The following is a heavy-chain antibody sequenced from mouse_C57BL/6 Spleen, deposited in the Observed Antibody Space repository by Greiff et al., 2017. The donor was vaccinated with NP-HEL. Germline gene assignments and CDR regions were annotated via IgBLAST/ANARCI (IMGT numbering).Heavy chain of an antibody. J-gene: IGHJ4*01. Sequence: EVKLMESGEGLVKPGGSLKLSCAASGFTFSSYAMSWVRQTPEKRLEWVAYISSGGDYIYYADTVKGRFTISRDNARNTLYLQMSSLKSEDTAMYYCTRGFYYYGSSYYAMDYWGQGTSVTVSS. CDR3: TRGFYYYGSSYYAMDY. CDR2: ISSGGDYI. V-gene: IGHV5-9-1*02. CDR1: GFTFSSYA. D-gene: IGHD1-1*01.